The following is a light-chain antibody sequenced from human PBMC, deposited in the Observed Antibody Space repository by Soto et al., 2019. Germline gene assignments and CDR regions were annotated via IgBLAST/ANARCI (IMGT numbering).Light chain of an antibody. CDR3: QQYDNSPLT. J-gene: IGKJ4*01. CDR1: QSVSNNY. Sequence: DIVLTQSPGTLSLSPGERSTLSCRASQSVSNNYLAWYQHKPGQAPRLLIYGASNRATGIPDRFSGSGSGTDFTLTISRLEPEDFAVYYCQQYDNSPLTFGGGTKVDIK. V-gene: IGKV3-20*01. CDR2: GAS.